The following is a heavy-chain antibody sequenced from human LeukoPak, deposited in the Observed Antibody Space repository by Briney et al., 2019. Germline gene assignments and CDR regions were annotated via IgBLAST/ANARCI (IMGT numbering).Heavy chain of an antibody. CDR3: ARDRLARANAFDI. CDR1: GFTVSSNY. CDR2: IYSGGST. J-gene: IGHJ3*02. Sequence: PGGSLRLSCAASGFTVSSNYMSWVRQAPGKGLEWVSVIYSGGSTYYADSVKGRFTISRDNAKNSLYLQMNSLRAEDTAMYYCARDRLARANAFDIWGQGTKVTVSS. V-gene: IGHV3-53*01.